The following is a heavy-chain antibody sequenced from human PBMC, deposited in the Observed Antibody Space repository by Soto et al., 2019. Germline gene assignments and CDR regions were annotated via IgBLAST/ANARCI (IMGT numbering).Heavy chain of an antibody. V-gene: IGHV3-30*03. D-gene: IGHD2-8*01. J-gene: IGHJ4*02. CDR3: VRGADGPYFDL. CDR1: GFNFSASG. CDR2: ISFDGINQ. Sequence: PGGSLRLSCVASGFNFSASGMHWVRQSPGRGLEWLAVISFDGINQRYEGSVKGRFIISRDNSKSSLFLQMDSLRPDDTAIYYCVRGADGPYFDLWGQGSLVTVSS.